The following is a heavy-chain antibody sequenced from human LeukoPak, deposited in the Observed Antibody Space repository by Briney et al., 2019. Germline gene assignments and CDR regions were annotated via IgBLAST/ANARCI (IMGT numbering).Heavy chain of an antibody. CDR1: GGSFSGYY. V-gene: IGHV4-34*01. CDR3: ARGTGGGAATSTYYFDY. D-gene: IGHD5-12*01. CDR2: INHSGST. Sequence: PSETLSLTCAVYGGSFSGYYWSWIRQPPGKGLEWIGEINHSGSTNYNPSLKSRVTISVDTSKNQFSLKLRSVTAADTAVYYCARGTGGGAATSTYYFDYWGQGTLVTVSS. J-gene: IGHJ4*02.